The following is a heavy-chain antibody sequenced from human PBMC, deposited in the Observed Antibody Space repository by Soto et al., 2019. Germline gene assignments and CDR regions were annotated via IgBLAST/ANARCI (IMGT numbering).Heavy chain of an antibody. J-gene: IGHJ6*02. D-gene: IGHD3-3*01. CDR1: GYSFTSYW. V-gene: IGHV5-10-1*01. CDR3: ARMGFWSGVYYYYYGMDV. Sequence: PGESLKISCKGSGYSFTSYWISWVRQMPGKGLEWMGRIDPSDSYTNYSPSFQGHVTISADKSISTAYLQWSSLKASDTAMYYCARMGFWSGVYYYYYGMDVWGQGTTVTVSS. CDR2: IDPSDSYT.